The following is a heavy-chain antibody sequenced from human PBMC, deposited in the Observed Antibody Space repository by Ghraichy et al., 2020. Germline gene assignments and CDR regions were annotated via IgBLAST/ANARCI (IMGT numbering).Heavy chain of an antibody. Sequence: ESLNISCAVYGGSFSGYYWSWIRQPPGKGLEWIGEINHSGSTNYNPSLKSRVTISVDTSKNQFSLKLSSVTAADTAVYYCARAYYDFWSVYCLDYWGQGTLVTVSS. CDR1: GGSFSGYY. CDR2: INHSGST. D-gene: IGHD3-3*01. V-gene: IGHV4-34*01. J-gene: IGHJ4*02. CDR3: ARAYYDFWSVYCLDY.